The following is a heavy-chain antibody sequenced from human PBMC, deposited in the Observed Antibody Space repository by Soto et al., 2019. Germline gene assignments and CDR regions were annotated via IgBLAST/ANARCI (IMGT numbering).Heavy chain of an antibody. CDR1: GGSISSGDYY. J-gene: IGHJ4*02. CDR2: IYYSGST. CDR3: ARAAFLWFGELLRSYYFDY. D-gene: IGHD3-10*01. Sequence: SETLSLTCTVSGGSISSGDYYWSWIRQPPGKGLEWIGYIYYSGSTYYNPSLKSRVTISVDTSKNQFSLKLSSVTAADTAVYYCARAAFLWFGELLRSYYFDYWGQGTLVTVSS. V-gene: IGHV4-30-4*01.